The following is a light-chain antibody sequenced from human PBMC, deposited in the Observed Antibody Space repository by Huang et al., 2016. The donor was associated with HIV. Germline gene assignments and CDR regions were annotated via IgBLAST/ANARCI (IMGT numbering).Light chain of an antibody. CDR2: GTS. Sequence: DIQMTQSPSSLSASVGDRVTITCRASQSVSSYLYWYQQKPGKAPKLLIYGTSNLFSGVPSRFSGSGSGTDFTLTISSLQPEDFATYYCQQSYTTPLTFGGGTKVEIK. CDR1: QSVSSY. CDR3: QQSYTTPLT. V-gene: IGKV1-39*01. J-gene: IGKJ4*01.